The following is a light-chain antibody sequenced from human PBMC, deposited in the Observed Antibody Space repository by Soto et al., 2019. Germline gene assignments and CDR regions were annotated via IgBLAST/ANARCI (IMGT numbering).Light chain of an antibody. CDR3: SSFTDTGTVM. Sequence: QSALTQPASVSGSPGQSFTISCTGTSSDVGAYHSVSWYQQHPGKAPKLIIFDVSTRPSGVSNRFSGSKSGNTASLTLSGLQAEDEADYYCSSFTDTGTVMFGGGTKLTVL. CDR1: SSDVGAYHS. V-gene: IGLV2-14*03. J-gene: IGLJ3*02. CDR2: DVS.